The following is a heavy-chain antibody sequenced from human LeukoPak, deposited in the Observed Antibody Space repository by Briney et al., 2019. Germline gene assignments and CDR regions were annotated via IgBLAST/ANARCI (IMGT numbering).Heavy chain of an antibody. V-gene: IGHV1-8*02. CDR2: MNPNSGNT. Sequence: ASVKVSCKASGYTFTSYDINWVRQATGQGLEWMGWMNPNSGNTDYAQKLQGRVTMTTDTSTSTAYMELRSLRSDDTAVYYCAREGKEYLWGYYYYMDVWGKGTTVTVSS. CDR3: AREGKEYLWGYYYYMDV. J-gene: IGHJ6*03. D-gene: IGHD3-3*01. CDR1: GYTFTSYD.